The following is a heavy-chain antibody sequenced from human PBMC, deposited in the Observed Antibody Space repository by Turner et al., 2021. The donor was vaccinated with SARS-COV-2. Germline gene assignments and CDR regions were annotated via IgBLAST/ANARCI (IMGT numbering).Heavy chain of an antibody. V-gene: IGHV1-69*01. D-gene: IGHD1-26*01. J-gene: IGHJ6*02. CDR3: ARVYRGSYYGGYYYYGMDV. CDR1: GGTLSSYV. Sequence: QVQLVQSGAEVKKPGSSVKVSCKAFGGTLSSYVISWVRQAPGQGLGWVGGIIPIFSTANDTQKYQGKVKITANESTSTAYMELGSLRSRDTAVYYCARVYRGSYYGGYYYYGMDVWGQGTTVTVSS. CDR2: IIPIFSTA.